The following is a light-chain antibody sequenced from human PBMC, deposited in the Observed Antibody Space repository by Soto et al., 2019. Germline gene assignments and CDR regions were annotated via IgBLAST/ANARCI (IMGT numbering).Light chain of an antibody. CDR3: QQYKSYPWT. Sequence: DIQMTQSPSTLSASVGDRVTIVCRASQSVSAWLAWFQQRPGKAPKVRIYGASSLESGVPSRFSGGGSGTEFTLTISSLQPDDFAIYYCQQYKSYPWTFGQGTKVEIK. J-gene: IGKJ1*01. CDR1: QSVSAW. CDR2: GAS. V-gene: IGKV1-5*02.